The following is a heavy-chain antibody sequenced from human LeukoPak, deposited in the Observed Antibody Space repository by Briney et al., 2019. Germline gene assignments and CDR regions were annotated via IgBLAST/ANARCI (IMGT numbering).Heavy chain of an antibody. V-gene: IGHV5-51*01. D-gene: IGHD3-22*01. Sequence: GESLQISCKGSGSRFTSYWIGWVRQLPGKGLEWMGIIYPGDSDTRYSPSFQGQVTISADKSISTAYLQWSSLKASDTAMYYCARHDSSGYYHFDYWGQGTLVTVSS. CDR2: IYPGDSDT. CDR3: ARHDSSGYYHFDY. J-gene: IGHJ4*02. CDR1: GSRFTSYW.